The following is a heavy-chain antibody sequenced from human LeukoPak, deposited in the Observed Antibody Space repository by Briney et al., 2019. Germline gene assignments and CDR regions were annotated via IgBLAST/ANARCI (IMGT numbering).Heavy chain of an antibody. Sequence: GGSLRLSCAASGFTFTTYWMSWVRQAPGKGLQWVANINQDGSEKYYVDPMKGRFTISRDNTKNSLYLQMNSLRAEDTAVYYCARDKIVGATTGSYFDLWGRGTLVTVSS. V-gene: IGHV3-7*01. CDR2: INQDGSEK. J-gene: IGHJ2*01. CDR3: ARDKIVGATTGSYFDL. CDR1: GFTFTTYW. D-gene: IGHD1-26*01.